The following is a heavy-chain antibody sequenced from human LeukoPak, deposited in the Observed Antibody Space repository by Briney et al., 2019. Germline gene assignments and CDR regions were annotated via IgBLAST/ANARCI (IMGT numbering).Heavy chain of an antibody. D-gene: IGHD2-2*01. Sequence: SETLSLTCTLSGDSFRSGGLYWGWIRQPPGKRPEWIGGSFHTGKTNYNPSLESRVTISVDTSKNQFSLDLSSVTAADTAVYYCARQKCTSTSCLTKNAFDIWGQGTMVTVSS. CDR1: GDSFRSGGLY. CDR2: SFHTGKT. J-gene: IGHJ3*02. CDR3: ARQKCTSTSCLTKNAFDI. V-gene: IGHV4-61*08.